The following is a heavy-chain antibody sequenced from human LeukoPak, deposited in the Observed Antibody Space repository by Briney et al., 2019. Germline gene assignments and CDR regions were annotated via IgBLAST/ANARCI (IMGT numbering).Heavy chain of an antibody. V-gene: IGHV3-11*01. D-gene: IGHD6-13*01. J-gene: IGHJ5*02. CDR3: ARDRSSSSWYRWFDP. Sequence: PGGSLRLSCAASGFTFSDYYMGWIRQAPGKGLEWVSYISSSGSTIYYADSVKGRFTISRDNAKNSLYLQMNSLRAEDTAVYYCARDRSSSSWYRWFDPWGQGTLVTVSS. CDR2: ISSSGSTI. CDR1: GFTFSDYY.